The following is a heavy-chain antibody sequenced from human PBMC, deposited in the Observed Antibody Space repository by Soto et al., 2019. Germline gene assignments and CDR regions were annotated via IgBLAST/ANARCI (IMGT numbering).Heavy chain of an antibody. CDR2: IYYSGST. CDR3: ASQKLDVPAFFDY. Sequence: LETLSLTCTVSGGSINSYYWSWIRKPPGKGLKWIGYIYYSGSTNYNPSFKSRFTISVDTSKNHFSLKLSSVTAADTAVYYCASQKLDVPAFFDYWGQGALVTVS. CDR1: GGSINSYY. V-gene: IGHV4-59*08. J-gene: IGHJ4*02. D-gene: IGHD1-7*01.